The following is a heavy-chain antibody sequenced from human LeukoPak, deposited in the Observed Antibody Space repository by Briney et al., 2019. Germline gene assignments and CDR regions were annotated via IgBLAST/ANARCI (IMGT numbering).Heavy chain of an antibody. CDR3: AKGITIFGVVTHDAFDI. D-gene: IGHD3-3*01. Sequence: PGGSLRLSCAASGFTFSDYYMGWIRQAPGKGLEWVSYISSSGSTIYYADSVKGRFTISRDNAKNSLYLQMNSLRAEDTALYYCAKGITIFGVVTHDAFDIWGQGTMVTVSS. CDR1: GFTFSDYY. V-gene: IGHV3-11*01. CDR2: ISSSGSTI. J-gene: IGHJ3*02.